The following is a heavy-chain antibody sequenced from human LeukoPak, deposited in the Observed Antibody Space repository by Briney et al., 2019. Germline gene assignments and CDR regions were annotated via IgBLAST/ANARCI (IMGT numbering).Heavy chain of an antibody. V-gene: IGHV3-74*01. CDR1: GFTFSSYW. CDR2: INSDGSST. D-gene: IGHD6-19*01. J-gene: IGHJ6*03. Sequence: GGSLRLSCADSGFTFSSYWMHWVRQAPGKGLVWVSRINSDGSSTSYADSVKGRFTISRDNAKNTLYLQMNSLRAEDTAVYYCARDPPVIAVGGDYMDVWGEGPTVTVSS. CDR3: ARDPPVIAVGGDYMDV.